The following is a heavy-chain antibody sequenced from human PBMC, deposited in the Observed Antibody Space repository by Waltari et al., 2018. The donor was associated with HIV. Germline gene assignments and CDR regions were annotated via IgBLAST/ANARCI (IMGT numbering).Heavy chain of an antibody. CDR2: IRSSSSYI. Sequence: EVQLVESGGGLVKPGGSLRLSCAASGFTFSRYSMNWVRQAPGKGLEWGSSIRSSSSYIYYADSVKGRFTISRDNAKNSLYLQMNSLRAEDTAVYYCARDKAITMIVGYYFDYWGQGTLVTVSS. D-gene: IGHD3-22*01. CDR1: GFTFSRYS. CDR3: ARDKAITMIVGYYFDY. V-gene: IGHV3-21*01. J-gene: IGHJ4*02.